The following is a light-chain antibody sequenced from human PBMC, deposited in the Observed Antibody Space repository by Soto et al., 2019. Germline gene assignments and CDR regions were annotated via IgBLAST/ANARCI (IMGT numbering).Light chain of an antibody. V-gene: IGLV1-44*01. J-gene: IGLJ1*01. CDR3: AAWDASLNGYV. CDR1: SSNIGSNV. Sequence: QSIVTQPPSASGTPGQTIIVSCSGSSSNIGSNVVSWYQHLPGTAPKLLMFSNDQRPSGVPDRFSGSKSGTSASLAISGLQSEDEADYYCAAWDASLNGYVFGTGTKVTVL. CDR2: SND.